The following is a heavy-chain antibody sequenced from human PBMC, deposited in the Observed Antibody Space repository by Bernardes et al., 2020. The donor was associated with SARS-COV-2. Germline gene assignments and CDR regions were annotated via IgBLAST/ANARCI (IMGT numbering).Heavy chain of an antibody. CDR1: GFTFSSHA. V-gene: IGHV3-23*01. D-gene: IGHD3-10*01. J-gene: IGHJ4*02. Sequence: GGSLRLSCAASGFTFSSHAMSWVRQAPGKGLQWVSGISGSGISTKYADSVKGRFTISRDNSKNTLYLQINSLRAEDTAIYYCAKDLIGAELTYYGSGSYYNRKKVSDYWGQGILVTVSS. CDR3: AKDLIGAELTYYGSGSYYNRKKVSDY. CDR2: ISGSGIST.